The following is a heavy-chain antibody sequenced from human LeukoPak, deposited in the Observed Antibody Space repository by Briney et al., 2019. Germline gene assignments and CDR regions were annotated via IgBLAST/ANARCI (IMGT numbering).Heavy chain of an antibody. Sequence: SSETLSLTCAVYGGSFSGYYWSWIRQPPGKGLEWIGEINHSGSTNYNPSLKSRVTISVDMSKNQFSLKLSSVTAADTAVYYCARGPPAKPGTGYYYGMDVWGQGTTVTVSS. CDR3: ARGPPAKPGTGYYYGMDV. CDR1: GGSFSGYY. D-gene: IGHD2-2*01. CDR2: INHSGST. V-gene: IGHV4-34*01. J-gene: IGHJ6*02.